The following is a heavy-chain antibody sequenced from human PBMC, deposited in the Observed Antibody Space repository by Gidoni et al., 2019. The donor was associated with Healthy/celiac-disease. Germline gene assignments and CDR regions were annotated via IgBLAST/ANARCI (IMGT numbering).Heavy chain of an antibody. CDR2: IIPIFGTA. CDR1: GGTFSSYA. V-gene: IGHV1-69*01. D-gene: IGHD6-19*01. Sequence: QVQLVQSGAEVKKPGSSVKVSCKASGGTFSSYAISWVRQAPGQGLELMGGIIPIFGTANYAQKFQGRVTITADESTSTAYMELSSLRSEDTAVYYCARTGGYSSGWYAYYYYGMDVWGQGTTVTVSS. CDR3: ARTGGYSSGWYAYYYYGMDV. J-gene: IGHJ6*02.